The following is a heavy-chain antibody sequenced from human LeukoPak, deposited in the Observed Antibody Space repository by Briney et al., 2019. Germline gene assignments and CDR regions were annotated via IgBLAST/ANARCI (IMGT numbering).Heavy chain of an antibody. CDR2: INHSWST. Sequence: PSETLSLTCTVSGASISGSAYYWGWIRQPPGKGLEWIVSINHSWSTYYNPSLKSRVTISVDTSKNQLSLKLTSVTAADTAVYYCARAPGTTFDYWGHGNMVTVSS. V-gene: IGHV4-39*01. J-gene: IGHJ4*01. CDR1: GASISGSAYY. D-gene: IGHD4-17*01. CDR3: ARAPGTTFDY.